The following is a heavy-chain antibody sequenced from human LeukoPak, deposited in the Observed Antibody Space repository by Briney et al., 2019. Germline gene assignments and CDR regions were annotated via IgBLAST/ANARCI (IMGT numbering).Heavy chain of an antibody. CDR1: GFTFSSYG. Sequence: PGRSLRLSCAASGFTFSSYGMHWVRQAPGKGLEWVAVISYDGSNKYYADSVKGRFTISRDNSKNTLYLQMNSLRAEDTAVYYCAKDCPLYIALGYWGQGTLVTVSS. CDR3: AKDCPLYIALGY. V-gene: IGHV3-30*18. J-gene: IGHJ4*02. D-gene: IGHD3-16*01. CDR2: ISYDGSNK.